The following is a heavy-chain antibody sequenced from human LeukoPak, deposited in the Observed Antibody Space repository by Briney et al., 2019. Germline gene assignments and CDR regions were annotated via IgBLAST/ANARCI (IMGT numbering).Heavy chain of an antibody. CDR1: GYTFTGYY. Sequence: ASVKVSCKASGYTFTGYYMHWVRQAPGQGLEWMGWINPNSGGTNYAQKLQGRVTMTTDTSTSTAYMELRSLRSDDTAVYYCARERGDYDILTGPLDYWGQGTLVTVSS. V-gene: IGHV1-2*02. J-gene: IGHJ4*02. D-gene: IGHD3-9*01. CDR3: ARERGDYDILTGPLDY. CDR2: INPNSGGT.